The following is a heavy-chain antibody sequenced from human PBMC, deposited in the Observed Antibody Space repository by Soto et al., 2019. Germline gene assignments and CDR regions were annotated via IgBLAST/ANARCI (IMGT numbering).Heavy chain of an antibody. CDR1: GFTFDDYA. CDR3: AKDRAEVPLYGMDV. D-gene: IGHD2-2*01. Sequence: ESGGGLVQPGRSLRLSCAASGFTFDDYAMHWVRQAPGKGLEWVSGISWNSGSIGYADSVKGRFTISRDNAKNSLYLQMNSLRAEDTALYYCAKDRAEVPLYGMDVWGQGTTVTVSS. CDR2: ISWNSGSI. V-gene: IGHV3-9*01. J-gene: IGHJ6*02.